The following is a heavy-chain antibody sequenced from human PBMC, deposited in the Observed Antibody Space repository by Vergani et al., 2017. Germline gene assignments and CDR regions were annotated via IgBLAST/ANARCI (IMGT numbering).Heavy chain of an antibody. J-gene: IGHJ6*02. V-gene: IGHV3-33*01. Sequence: QVQLVESGGGVVQPGRSLRLSCAASGFTFSSYGMHWVRQAPGKGLEWVAVIWYDGSNKYYADSVKGRFTISRDNSKNTLYLQMNSLRAEDTAVYYCARDRNGRLWFGELSDRYYYYGMDGWGQGTTVTVSS. D-gene: IGHD3-10*01. CDR2: IWYDGSNK. CDR1: GFTFSSYG. CDR3: ARDRNGRLWFGELSDRYYYYGMDG.